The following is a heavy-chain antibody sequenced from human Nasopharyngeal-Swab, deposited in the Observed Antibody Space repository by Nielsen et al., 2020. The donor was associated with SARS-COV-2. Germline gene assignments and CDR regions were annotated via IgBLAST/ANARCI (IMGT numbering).Heavy chain of an antibody. D-gene: IGHD3-10*01. CDR3: AKDHFYDSGTYDRLYFDF. V-gene: IGHV3-30*18. CDR2: ISYDGSKR. J-gene: IGHJ4*02. Sequence: VRQATGKGLEWVALISYDGSKRYFADSMKGRFSISRDKIKNMLYLQMDSLRVDDTAVYYCAKDHFYDSGTYDRLYFDFWGQGTLVTVSS.